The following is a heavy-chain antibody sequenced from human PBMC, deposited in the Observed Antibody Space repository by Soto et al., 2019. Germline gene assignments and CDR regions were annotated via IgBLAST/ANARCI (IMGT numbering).Heavy chain of an antibody. CDR1: GYTLTELS. V-gene: IGHV1-24*01. D-gene: IGHD3-10*01. J-gene: IGHJ5*02. Sequence: KVSCKVSGYTLTELSMHWVRQAPGKGLEWMGGFDPEDGETIYAQKFQGRVTMTEDTSTDTAYMELSSLRSEDTAVYYCATDRRAYYGSGSHNWFDPWGQGTLVTVSS. CDR2: FDPEDGET. CDR3: ATDRRAYYGSGSHNWFDP.